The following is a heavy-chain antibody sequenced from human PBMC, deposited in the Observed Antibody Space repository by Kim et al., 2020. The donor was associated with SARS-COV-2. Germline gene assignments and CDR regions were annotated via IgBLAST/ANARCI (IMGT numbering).Heavy chain of an antibody. CDR3: ARMGSSWFFDY. J-gene: IGHJ4*02. D-gene: IGHD6-13*01. Sequence: TKYSQKFQGRVTITRDTSASTAYMELSSLRSEDTAVYYCARMGSSWFFDYWGQGTLVTVSS. CDR2: T. V-gene: IGHV1-3*01.